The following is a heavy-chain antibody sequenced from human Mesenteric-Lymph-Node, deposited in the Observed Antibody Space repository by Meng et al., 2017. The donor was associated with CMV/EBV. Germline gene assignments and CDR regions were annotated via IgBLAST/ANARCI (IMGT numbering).Heavy chain of an antibody. V-gene: IGHV4-59*04. Sequence: SETLSLTCTVSGGSISSYYWGCIRQPPGKGLEWLGTIYYSGSTFYNPSLKSRVTMSLDTSKNQFSLRLSSVTAADTAVYYCARLVRGGWEMRVDYWGQGTLVTVSS. CDR1: GGSISSYY. CDR3: ARLVRGGWEMRVDY. CDR2: IYYSGST. D-gene: IGHD6-19*01. J-gene: IGHJ4*02.